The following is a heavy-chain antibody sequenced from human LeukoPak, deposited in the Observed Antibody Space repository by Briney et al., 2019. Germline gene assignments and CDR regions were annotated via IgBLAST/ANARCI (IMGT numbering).Heavy chain of an antibody. Sequence: MPSQTLSLTCTVSGGSISSGGYYWSWIRQPPGKGLEWIGYIYYSGSTYYNPSLKSRVTISVDTSKNQFSLKLSSVTAADTAVYYCASGDYDSSGYYVWGQGTLVTVSS. CDR2: IYYSGST. CDR1: GGSISSGGYY. D-gene: IGHD3-22*01. J-gene: IGHJ4*02. CDR3: ASGDYDSSGYYV. V-gene: IGHV4-30-4*08.